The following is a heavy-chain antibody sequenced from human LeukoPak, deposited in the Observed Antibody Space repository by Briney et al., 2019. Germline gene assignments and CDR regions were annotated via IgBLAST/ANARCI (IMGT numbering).Heavy chain of an antibody. D-gene: IGHD6-6*01. J-gene: IGHJ6*03. V-gene: IGHV1-46*01. CDR2: INPSGGRT. Sequence: GASVKVSCKASGYTFTSYYMHWVRQAPGQGLEWMGIINPSGGRTRYAQKFQGRVTMTRDTSTSTVYMELSSLRSEDTAVYYCARDPEYSSSSNYYYYMDVWGKGTTVTVSS. CDR3: ARDPEYSSSSNYYYYMDV. CDR1: GYTFTSYY.